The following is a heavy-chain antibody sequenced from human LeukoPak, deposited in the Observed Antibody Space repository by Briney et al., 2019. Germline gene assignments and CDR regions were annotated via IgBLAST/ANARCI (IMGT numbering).Heavy chain of an antibody. D-gene: IGHD7-27*01. CDR1: TFTFSSYG. V-gene: IGHV3-33*01. CDR2: IWYDGSDK. CDR3: ARDANWGSDAFDI. J-gene: IGHJ3*02. Sequence: GRSLRLSCAASTFTFSSYGMHWVRQAPGKGLEWVAVIWYDGSDKYYADSVKGRFTISRDNYKNTLYLQMNSLRAEDTAVYYCARDANWGSDAFDIWGQGTMVTVSS.